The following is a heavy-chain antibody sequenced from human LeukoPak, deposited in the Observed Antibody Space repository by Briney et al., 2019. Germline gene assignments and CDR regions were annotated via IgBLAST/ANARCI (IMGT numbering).Heavy chain of an antibody. CDR3: AKSPTVDAAFDI. V-gene: IGHV3-23*01. J-gene: IGHJ3*02. CDR2: IGYTGGST. D-gene: IGHD4-23*01. CDR1: GFTFSSYA. Sequence: PGGSLRLSCAASGFTFSSYAMNWVRQAPGKGLEWVSGIGYTGGSTFYADSVKGRFTVSRDSSKNTLFPHMNSLRAEDTALYYCAKSPTVDAAFDIWGQGTMVTVSS.